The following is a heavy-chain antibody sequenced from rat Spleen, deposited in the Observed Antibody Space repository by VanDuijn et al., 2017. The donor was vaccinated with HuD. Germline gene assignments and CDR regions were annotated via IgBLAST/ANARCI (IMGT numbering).Heavy chain of an antibody. CDR2: ISYDGSST. CDR3: ARHRDTYYGYNYFDY. D-gene: IGHD1-9*01. CDR1: GFTFSDYY. J-gene: IGHJ2*01. Sequence: EVQLVESDGGLVQPGRSLKLSCAASGFTFSDYYMAWVRQAPTKGLEWVATISYDGSSTYYRDSVKGRFTISRDNAKSTLYLQMDSLRSEDTATYYCARHRDTYYGYNYFDYWGQGVMVTVSS. V-gene: IGHV5-29*01.